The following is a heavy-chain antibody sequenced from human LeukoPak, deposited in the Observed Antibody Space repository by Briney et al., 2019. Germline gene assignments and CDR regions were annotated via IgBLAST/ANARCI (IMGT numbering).Heavy chain of an antibody. CDR3: ARGGDGYKEFDY. CDR2: ISSSSSTI. CDR1: GFIFSNFN. D-gene: IGHD5-24*01. J-gene: IGHJ4*02. Sequence: GSLRLSCAASGFIFSNFNMNWVRQAPGKGLEWVSYISSSSSTIYYAASVKGRFTISRDNAKNSPYLQMNSLRAEDTAVYYCARGGDGYKEFDYWGQGTLVTVSS. V-gene: IGHV3-48*04.